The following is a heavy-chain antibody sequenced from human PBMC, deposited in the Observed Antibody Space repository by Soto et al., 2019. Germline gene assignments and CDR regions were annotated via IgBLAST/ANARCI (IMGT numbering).Heavy chain of an antibody. D-gene: IGHD4-4*01. Sequence: GESLKISCKGSGYSFTGYWIGWVRQMPGKGLEWVGSIHPGDSNTRYSPSFQGQVTISADKSTSTAYLQWSSLKSDTAMYYCATLYSNPCFFDYWGQGTLVTVSS. V-gene: IGHV5-51*01. CDR1: GYSFTGYW. CDR2: IHPGDSNT. J-gene: IGHJ4*02. CDR3: ATLYSNPCFFDY.